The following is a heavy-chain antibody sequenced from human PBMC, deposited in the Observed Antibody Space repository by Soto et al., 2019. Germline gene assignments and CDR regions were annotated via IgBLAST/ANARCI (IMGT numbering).Heavy chain of an antibody. V-gene: IGHV4-34*01. CDR1: GGSFSGYY. CDR2: INHSGST. CDR3: ARGWVSSSWLPGYFDY. J-gene: IGHJ4*02. Sequence: SETLSLTCAVYGGSFSGYYWSWIRQPPGKGLEWIGEINHSGSTNYNPSLKSRVTISVDTSKNQFSLKLSSVTAADTAVYYCARGWVSSSWLPGYFDYWGQGTLVTVSS. D-gene: IGHD6-13*01.